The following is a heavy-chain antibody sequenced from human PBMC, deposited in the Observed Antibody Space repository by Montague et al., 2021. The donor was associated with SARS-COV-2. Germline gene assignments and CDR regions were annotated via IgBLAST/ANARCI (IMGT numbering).Heavy chain of an antibody. CDR1: GGSISSYY. D-gene: IGHD5-12*01. CDR3: ARQFPEMFVGVDIHPGGMVD. V-gene: IGHV4-59*08. J-gene: IGHJ6*02. Sequence: SETLSLTCTVSGGSISSYYWCWIRLPPGTGLEWVGYIYISGSTNYNPSLKIRVPISVDTSKNQFSLKLSSVTAADTAVYYCARQFPEMFVGVDIHPGGMVDWGQGTMVTVSS. CDR2: IYISGST.